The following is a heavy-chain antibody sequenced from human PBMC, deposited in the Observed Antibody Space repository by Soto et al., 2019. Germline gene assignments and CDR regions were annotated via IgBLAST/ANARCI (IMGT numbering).Heavy chain of an antibody. J-gene: IGHJ4*02. CDR2: ISYDGSNK. Sequence: GSLRLSCAASGFTFSSYAMHWIRQAPGKGLEWVAVISYDGSNKYYADSVKGRLTISRDNSKNTLYLQMNSLRAEDTAVYYCARARIAARPFDYWGQGTLVTVSS. CDR1: GFTFSSYA. CDR3: ARARIAARPFDY. V-gene: IGHV3-30-3*01. D-gene: IGHD6-6*01.